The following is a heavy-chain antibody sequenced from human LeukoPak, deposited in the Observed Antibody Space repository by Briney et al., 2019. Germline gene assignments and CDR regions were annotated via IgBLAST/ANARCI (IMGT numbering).Heavy chain of an antibody. CDR1: GGTFSSYA. CDR3: ARDTFRNSAATRGLPDY. CDR2: IIPIFGTA. Sequence: SVKVSCKASGGTFSSYAISWVRQAPGQGLEWMGGIIPIFGTANYAQKFQGRATITADKSTSTAYMELSSLRSEDTAVYYCARDTFRNSAATRGLPDYWGQGTLVTVSS. V-gene: IGHV1-69*06. J-gene: IGHJ4*02. D-gene: IGHD2-2*01.